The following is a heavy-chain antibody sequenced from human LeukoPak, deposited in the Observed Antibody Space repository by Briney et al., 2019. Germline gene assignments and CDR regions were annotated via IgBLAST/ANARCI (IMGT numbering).Heavy chain of an antibody. V-gene: IGHV3-23*01. CDR3: AKVTLGYSYGPPHS. Sequence: GGSLRLSCAASGFTFSSHAMSWVRQAPGKGLEWVSGVSSSGATIYYADSVKGRFTISRDNSKSSLYLLMNNLRAEDTAVYYCAKVTLGYSYGPPHSWGQGTLVIVSA. D-gene: IGHD5-18*01. CDR2: VSSSGATI. CDR1: GFTFSSHA. J-gene: IGHJ4*02.